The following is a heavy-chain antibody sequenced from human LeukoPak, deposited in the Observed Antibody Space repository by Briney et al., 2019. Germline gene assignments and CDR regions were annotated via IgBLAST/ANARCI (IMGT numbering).Heavy chain of an antibody. Sequence: QPGGSLRLSCAASGFTVSSNYMSWVRQAPGKGLEWVSVIYSGGSTYYADSVKGRFTISRDNSKNTLYLQMSSLRAEDTAVYYCVKDWYCSGSSLVCSMDVWGQGTTVTVYS. J-gene: IGHJ6*02. D-gene: IGHD2-2*01. CDR1: GFTVSSNY. CDR2: IYSGGST. V-gene: IGHV3-53*05. CDR3: VKDWYCSGSSLVCSMDV.